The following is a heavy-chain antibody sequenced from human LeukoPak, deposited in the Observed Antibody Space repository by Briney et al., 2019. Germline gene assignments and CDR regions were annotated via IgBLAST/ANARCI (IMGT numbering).Heavy chain of an antibody. J-gene: IGHJ4*02. D-gene: IGHD6-6*01. CDR3: AKDRALLLSREYSSSSRWRPRGYFDY. CDR1: GFTFSSYW. Sequence: GGSLRLSCAASGFTFSSYWMHWVRQAPGKGLVWVSRIKTDGSNYYADSVKGRFTISRDNAKNTLYLEMNSLRAEDTAMYYCAKDRALLLSREYSSSSRWRPRGYFDYWGQGTLVTVSS. CDR2: IKTDGSN. V-gene: IGHV3-74*01.